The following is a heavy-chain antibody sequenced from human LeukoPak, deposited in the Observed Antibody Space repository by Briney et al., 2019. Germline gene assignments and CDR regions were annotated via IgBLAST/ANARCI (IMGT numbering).Heavy chain of an antibody. CDR1: GFTFTNAW. J-gene: IGHJ2*01. Sequence: GGSLRLSCSASGFTFTNAWMSWVRQPPGKGLEWVGLIRSKTDGGTADYAAPVQGRFTISRDDSNSTVYLQMSSLKTEDTGVYYCATVYWYFDLWGPGTLLSVSA. CDR2: IRSKTDGGTA. V-gene: IGHV3-15*01. CDR3: ATVYWYFDL.